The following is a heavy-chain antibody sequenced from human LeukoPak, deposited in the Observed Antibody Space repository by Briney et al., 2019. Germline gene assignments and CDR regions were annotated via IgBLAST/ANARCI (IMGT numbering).Heavy chain of an antibody. CDR1: GGTFSSYA. D-gene: IGHD6-19*01. CDR2: IIPIFGTA. Sequence: SVKVSCKASGGTFSSYANSWVRQAPGQGLEWMGGIIPIFGTANYAQKFQGRVTITADESTSTAYMELSSLRSEDTAVYYCARETLDGVAVARERYYFDYWGQGTLVTVSS. V-gene: IGHV1-69*13. J-gene: IGHJ4*02. CDR3: ARETLDGVAVARERYYFDY.